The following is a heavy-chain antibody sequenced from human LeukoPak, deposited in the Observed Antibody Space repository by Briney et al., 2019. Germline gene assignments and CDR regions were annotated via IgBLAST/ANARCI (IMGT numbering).Heavy chain of an antibody. CDR2: IVVGSGNT. D-gene: IGHD2-2*01. J-gene: IGHJ4*02. CDR3: AARYCSSTSCPDY. CDR1: GFTFTSSA. Sequence: GASVKVSCKASGFTFTSSAMQWVRQARGQRLEWIGWIVVGSGNTNYARKFQERVTITRDMSTSTAYMELSSLRSEDTAVYYCAARYCSSTSCPDYWGQGTLVTVSS. V-gene: IGHV1-58*02.